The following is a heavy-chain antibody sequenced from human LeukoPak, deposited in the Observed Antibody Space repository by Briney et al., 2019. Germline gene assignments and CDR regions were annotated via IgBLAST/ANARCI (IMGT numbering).Heavy chain of an antibody. V-gene: IGHV3-33*01. Sequence: GRSLRLSCAASGFTFSSYGMHWVRQAPGKGLEWVAVIWYDGSNKYYADSVKGRFTISRDNSENTLYLQMNSLRAEDTAVYYCARGDIVVVPAAQIYYYYGMDVWGKGTTVTVSS. CDR3: ARGDIVVVPAAQIYYYYGMDV. CDR1: GFTFSSYG. J-gene: IGHJ6*04. CDR2: IWYDGSNK. D-gene: IGHD2-2*01.